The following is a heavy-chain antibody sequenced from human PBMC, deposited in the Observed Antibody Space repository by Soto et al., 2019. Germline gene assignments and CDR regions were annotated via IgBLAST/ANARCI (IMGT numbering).Heavy chain of an antibody. CDR3: ARDRLITLLFEAGDAFDI. V-gene: IGHV3-21*01. Sequence: EVQLVESGGGLVKPGGSLRLSCAASGFTFSSYSMNWVRQAPGKGLEWVSSISSSSSYIYYADSVKGRFTISRDNAKNSLYLQMNSLRAEDTAVYYCARDRLITLLFEAGDAFDIWGQGTMVTVSS. D-gene: IGHD2-21*02. CDR2: ISSSSSYI. CDR1: GFTFSSYS. J-gene: IGHJ3*02.